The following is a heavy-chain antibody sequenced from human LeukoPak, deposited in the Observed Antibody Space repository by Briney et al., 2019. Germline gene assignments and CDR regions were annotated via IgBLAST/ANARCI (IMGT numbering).Heavy chain of an antibody. CDR1: GFSFSTYW. V-gene: IGHV3-74*01. CDR2: IKSDGSTT. Sequence: GGSLRLSCAASGFSFSTYWIHWVRQAPGKGLVWVSRIKSDGSTTNYADSVKGRFTISRDNAKSTLYLQMNSLRAEDTAVYYCARDHYGVGYWGRGTLVTVSS. D-gene: IGHD4/OR15-4a*01. J-gene: IGHJ4*02. CDR3: ARDHYGVGY.